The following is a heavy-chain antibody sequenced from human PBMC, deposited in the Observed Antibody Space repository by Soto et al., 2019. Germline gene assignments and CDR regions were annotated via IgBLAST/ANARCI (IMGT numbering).Heavy chain of an antibody. D-gene: IGHD2-15*01. CDR2: ISWNSGSI. V-gene: IGHV3-9*01. J-gene: IGHJ4*02. CDR1: GFTFDDYA. CDR3: AKEGYCSGGSCYADY. Sequence: GGSLRLSCAASGFTFDDYAMHWVRQAPGKGLEWVSGISWNSGSIGYADSVKGRFTISRDNAKNSLYLQMNSLRAEDTALYYCAKEGYCSGGSCYADYWGQGTLVTVSS.